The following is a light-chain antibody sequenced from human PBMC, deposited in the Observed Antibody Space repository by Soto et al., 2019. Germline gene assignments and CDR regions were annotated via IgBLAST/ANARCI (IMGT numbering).Light chain of an antibody. V-gene: IGKV3-11*01. CDR1: QSVSSH. J-gene: IGKJ5*01. CDR3: QPRGNWHPSIT. CDR2: DAS. Sequence: EIVLTQSPATLSLSPGERATLSCRTSQSVSSHLAWYQQKPGQAPRLLIHDASSRATGTPARFSGSGFGTDFTLTISSLEPEDFAGYYCQPRGNWHPSITFGKGTRLEIK.